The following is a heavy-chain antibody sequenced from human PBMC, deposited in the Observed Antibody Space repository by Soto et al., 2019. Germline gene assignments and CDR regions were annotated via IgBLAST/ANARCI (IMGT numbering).Heavy chain of an antibody. J-gene: IGHJ5*02. CDR3: AREMGACCDSSRYPGPYDS. CDR2: ITSKSTTI. CDR1: GFTFTSHS. V-gene: IGHV3-48*02. D-gene: IGHD3-16*01. Sequence: GGSLRLSCAAFGFTFTSHSMNWVRQAPGQGLEWVSYITSKSTTIKYADSVKGRFTVSRDNAKNSLYLQLNSLRDEDTAVYYCAREMGACCDSSRYPGPYDSWGQGTLVTVSS.